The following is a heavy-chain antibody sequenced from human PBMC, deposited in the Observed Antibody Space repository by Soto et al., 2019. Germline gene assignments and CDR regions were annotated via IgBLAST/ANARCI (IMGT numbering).Heavy chain of an antibody. D-gene: IGHD2-15*01. CDR2: INHSGST. J-gene: IGHJ4*02. Sequence: QVQLQQWGAGLLKPSETLSLTCAVYGGSFSGYYWSWIRQPPGKGLEWIGEINHSGSTNYNPSLMSRVTISVDPSKIQVCLKLSSVTAADTAVYYCARGGYCSGGSCGAPFDYWGQGTLVTVSS. V-gene: IGHV4-34*01. CDR3: ARGGYCSGGSCGAPFDY. CDR1: GGSFSGYY.